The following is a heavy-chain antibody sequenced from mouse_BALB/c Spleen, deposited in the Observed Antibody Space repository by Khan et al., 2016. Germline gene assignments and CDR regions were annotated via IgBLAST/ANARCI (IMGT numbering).Heavy chain of an antibody. CDR3: ARRGPIYYYGSTYGY. J-gene: IGHJ2*01. Sequence: IQLVQSGAELVKPGASVKLSCTASGFNIKDTFMHWVKQRPEQGLEWIGRIDPANGNTRYDPKFQGKATITADTSSNTAYLQLSSLTPEDTAVSYCARRGPIYYYGSTYGYWGQGTTLTVSS. CDR2: IDPANGNT. V-gene: IGHV14-3*02. CDR1: GFNIKDTF. D-gene: IGHD1-1*01.